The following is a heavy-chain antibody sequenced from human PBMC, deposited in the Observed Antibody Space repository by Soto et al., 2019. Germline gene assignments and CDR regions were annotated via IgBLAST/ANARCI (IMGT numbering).Heavy chain of an antibody. Sequence: SVKVSCKASGGTFSSYTISWVRQAPGQGLEWMGRIIPILGIANYAQKFQGRVTITADKSTSTAYMELSSLRSEDTAVYYCAREDSLESYYYYYMDVWGKGTTVTVSS. V-gene: IGHV1-69*04. CDR3: AREDSLESYYYYYMDV. J-gene: IGHJ6*03. CDR2: IIPILGIA. D-gene: IGHD3-3*01. CDR1: GGTFSSYT.